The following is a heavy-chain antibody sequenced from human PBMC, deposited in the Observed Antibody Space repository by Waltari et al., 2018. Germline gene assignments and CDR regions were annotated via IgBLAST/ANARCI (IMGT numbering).Heavy chain of an antibody. CDR2: INHSGST. Sequence: QVQLQQWGAGLLKPSETLSLTCAVYGGSFRGYYWSWIRQPPGKGLEWIGEINHSGSTNYNPSLKSRVTISVDTSKNQFSLKLSSVTAADTAVYYCAKGGRRYSGSYLGAFDIWGQGTMVTVSS. D-gene: IGHD1-26*01. CDR3: AKGGRRYSGSYLGAFDI. CDR1: GGSFRGYY. J-gene: IGHJ3*02. V-gene: IGHV4-34*01.